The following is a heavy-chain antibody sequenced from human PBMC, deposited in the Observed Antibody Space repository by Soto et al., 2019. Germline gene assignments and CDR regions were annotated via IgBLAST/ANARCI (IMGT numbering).Heavy chain of an antibody. CDR1: GGSISSYY. Sequence: PSETLSLTCTVSGGSISSYYWSWIRQPPGKGLEWIGYIYYSGSTNYNPSLKSRVTISVDTSKNQFSLKLSSVTAADTAVYYCARANSGYDSSAPFDYWGQGALVTVSS. CDR2: IYYSGST. CDR3: ARANSGYDSSAPFDY. V-gene: IGHV4-59*01. J-gene: IGHJ4*02. D-gene: IGHD5-12*01.